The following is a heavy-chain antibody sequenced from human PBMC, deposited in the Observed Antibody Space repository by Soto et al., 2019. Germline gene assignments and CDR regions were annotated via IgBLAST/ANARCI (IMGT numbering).Heavy chain of an antibody. D-gene: IGHD6-13*01. V-gene: IGHV4-59*01. CDR2: IYYSGST. J-gene: IGHJ6*03. Sequence: TSETLSLTCTVSGDSISSYYWSWIRQPPGKGLEWIGYIYYSGSTNYNPSLKSRVTISVDTSKNQFSLKLSSVTAADTAVYYCARDRAAAGTWGHYYYYMDVWGKGTTVTVSS. CDR1: GDSISSYY. CDR3: ARDRAAAGTWGHYYYYMDV.